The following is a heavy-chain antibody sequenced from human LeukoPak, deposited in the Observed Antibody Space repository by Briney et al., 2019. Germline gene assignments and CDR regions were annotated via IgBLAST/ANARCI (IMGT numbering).Heavy chain of an antibody. V-gene: IGHV3-73*01. CDR3: TRPKGGRTS. D-gene: IGHD2-15*01. Sequence: GGSLRLSCAASGFTFSGSAMHWVRQASGKGLEWVGRIRSKANSYATAYATSVKGRLTLSTDDSNNTAYLQMNSLKTEDTAVYYCTRPKGGRTSWGQGTLVTVSS. CDR2: IRSKANSYAT. CDR1: GFTFSGSA. J-gene: IGHJ4*02.